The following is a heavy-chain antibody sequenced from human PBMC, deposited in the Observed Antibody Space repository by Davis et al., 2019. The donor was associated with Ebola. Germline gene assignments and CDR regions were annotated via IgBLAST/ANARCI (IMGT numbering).Heavy chain of an antibody. CDR1: GGSISSSSYY. CDR2: IYYSGST. Sequence: PSETLSLTCTVSGGSISSSSYYWGWIRQPPGKGLEWIGSIYYSGSTYYNPSLKSRVTISVDTSKNQFSLKLSSVTAADTAVYYCASAVYNWNDWFDPWGQGTLVTVSS. D-gene: IGHD1-20*01. J-gene: IGHJ5*02. V-gene: IGHV4-39*07. CDR3: ASAVYNWNDWFDP.